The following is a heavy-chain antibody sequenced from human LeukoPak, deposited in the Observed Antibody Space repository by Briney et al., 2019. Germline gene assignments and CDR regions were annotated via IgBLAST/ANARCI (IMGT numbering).Heavy chain of an antibody. Sequence: GGSLRLSCAASGFTFSSYWMSWVRQAPGKGLEWVANIKQDGSEKFYVDSVKGRFTISRDNAKNSLYLQMNSLRAEDTAVYYCARVRTQSGYVSYYYYGMDVWGQGTTVTVSS. CDR3: ARVRTQSGYVSYYYYGMDV. CDR1: GFTFSSYW. CDR2: IKQDGSEK. J-gene: IGHJ6*02. V-gene: IGHV3-7*01. D-gene: IGHD5-12*01.